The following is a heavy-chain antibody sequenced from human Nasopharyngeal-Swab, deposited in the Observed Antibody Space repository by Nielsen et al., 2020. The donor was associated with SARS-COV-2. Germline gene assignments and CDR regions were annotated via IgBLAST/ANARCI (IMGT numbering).Heavy chain of an antibody. CDR2: ITPSGGAT. D-gene: IGHD6-13*01. Sequence: ASVKVSCKASGFTFNQYYMHWVRQAPGQGLEWMGVITPSGGATNYARKFQGRVTMTRDTSTTTVYMELSSLRSEDTAVYYCARDLDGSWTIDYWGQGTLVTVSS. J-gene: IGHJ4*02. V-gene: IGHV1-46*02. CDR1: GFTFNQYY. CDR3: ARDLDGSWTIDY.